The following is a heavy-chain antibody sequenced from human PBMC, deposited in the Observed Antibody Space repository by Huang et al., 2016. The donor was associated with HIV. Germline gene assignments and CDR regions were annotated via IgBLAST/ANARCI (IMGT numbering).Heavy chain of an antibody. CDR3: ARNYDILTGYDL. CDR1: GFTFSNYN. V-gene: IGHV3-21*01. CDR2: ISYKSRSL. J-gene: IGHJ4*02. D-gene: IGHD3-9*01. Sequence: EVQLVESGGGLVKPGGSLRLSCAASGFTFSNYNMNWVRQAPGKGLECVSAISYKSRSLYYTESVKGRFTISRDNAKNFLYLQMSSLRAEDTAVYYCARNYDILTGYDLWGQGTLVTVSS.